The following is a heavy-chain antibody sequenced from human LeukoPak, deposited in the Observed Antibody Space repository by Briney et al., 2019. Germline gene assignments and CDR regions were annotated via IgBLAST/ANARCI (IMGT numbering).Heavy chain of an antibody. CDR2: IYYSGST. D-gene: IGHD3-10*02. Sequence: SETLSLTCTVSGGSISSCYWSWIRQPPGKGLEWIAYIYYSGSTNYNPSLQSRVTISVDTSNNQFSLKLSSVTAADTAVYYCATYHFRGDTHYFDYWGQGTLVTVSS. V-gene: IGHV4-59*01. CDR3: ATYHFRGDTHYFDY. J-gene: IGHJ4*02. CDR1: GGSISSCY.